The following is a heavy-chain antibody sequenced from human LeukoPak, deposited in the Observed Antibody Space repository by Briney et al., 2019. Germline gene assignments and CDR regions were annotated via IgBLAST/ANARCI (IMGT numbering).Heavy chain of an antibody. J-gene: IGHJ6*03. CDR2: IIPIFGTA. CDR1: GGTFSSYA. V-gene: IGHV1-69*13. D-gene: IGHD5-18*01. CDR3: ARGRRGYSYGPTIYYYYMDA. Sequence: SVKVSCKASGGTFSSYAISWVRQAPGQGLEWMGGIIPIFGTANYAQKFQGRVTITADESTSTAYMELSSLRSEDTAVYYCARGRRGYSYGPTIYYYYMDAWDKGTTVTISS.